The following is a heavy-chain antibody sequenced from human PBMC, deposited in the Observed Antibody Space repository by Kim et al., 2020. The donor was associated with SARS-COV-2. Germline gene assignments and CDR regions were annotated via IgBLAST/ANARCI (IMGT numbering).Heavy chain of an antibody. CDR2: IYYSGST. J-gene: IGHJ5*02. Sequence: SETLSLTCTVSGGSISSSSYYWGWIRQPPGKGLEWIGSIYYSGSTYYNPSPKSRVTISVDTSKNQFSLKLSSVTAADTAVYYCARVVNGYYYGSGRYGIWFDPWGQGTLVTVSS. V-gene: IGHV4-39*07. CDR1: GGSISSSSYY. CDR3: ARVVNGYYYGSGRYGIWFDP. D-gene: IGHD3-10*01.